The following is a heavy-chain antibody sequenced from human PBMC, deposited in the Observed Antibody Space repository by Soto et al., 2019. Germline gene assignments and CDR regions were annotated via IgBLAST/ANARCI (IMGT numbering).Heavy chain of an antibody. CDR2: IIPIVETP. Sequence: SVKVSCKASGGTFNSYDINWVRQAPGQGLEWMGGIIPIVETPKYAQKFQGRVTTTADESTSTAYMELSSLRSEDTAVCYCARVRDSNYVVYYGMDVWGQGTTVTVSS. D-gene: IGHD4-4*01. CDR1: GGTFNSYD. J-gene: IGHJ6*02. CDR3: ARVRDSNYVVYYGMDV. V-gene: IGHV1-69*13.